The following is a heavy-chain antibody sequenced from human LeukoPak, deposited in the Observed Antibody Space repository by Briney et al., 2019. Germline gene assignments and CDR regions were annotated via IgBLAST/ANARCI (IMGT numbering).Heavy chain of an antibody. CDR2: ISSSSSYI. D-gene: IGHD6-19*01. Sequence: GGSLRLSCAASGFTFSRYSMNWVRQAPGKGLEWVSSISSSSSYIYYADSVKGRFTISRDNAENSLSLQMNSLRAEDTAVYYCARVRYSSGWYDIGYWGQGTLVTVSS. CDR3: ARVRYSSGWYDIGY. V-gene: IGHV3-21*01. CDR1: GFTFSRYS. J-gene: IGHJ4*02.